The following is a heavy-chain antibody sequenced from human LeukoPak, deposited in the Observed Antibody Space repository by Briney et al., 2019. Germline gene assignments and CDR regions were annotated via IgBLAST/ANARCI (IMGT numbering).Heavy chain of an antibody. CDR3: TRDFFGIDY. CDR1: GFTFTRYW. Sequence: EGSLRLSCAASGFTFTRYWMHWVRQAPGKGLVWVSFISSDGTGTNYADSVRGRFTISRDNAKNTVYLQMNSLRAEDTAIYYCTRDFFGIDYWGQGTLVTVSS. CDR2: ISSDGTGT. J-gene: IGHJ4*02. V-gene: IGHV3-74*01. D-gene: IGHD3-3*01.